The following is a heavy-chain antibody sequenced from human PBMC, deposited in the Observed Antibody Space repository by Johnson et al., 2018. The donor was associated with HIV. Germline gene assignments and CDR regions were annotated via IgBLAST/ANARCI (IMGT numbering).Heavy chain of an antibody. CDR1: GFTVSSNY. V-gene: IGHV3-66*03. Sequence: EVQLVESGGGLIQPGGSLRLSCAASGFTVSSNYMSWVRQAPGKRLEWVSVIYSGGSTYYADSVKGRFTISRDNSKNTLYLQMNSLRVEDTAVYYCAKAVGGYAFDIWGQGTMVTVSS. J-gene: IGHJ3*02. CDR2: IYSGGST. D-gene: IGHD1-26*01. CDR3: AKAVGGYAFDI.